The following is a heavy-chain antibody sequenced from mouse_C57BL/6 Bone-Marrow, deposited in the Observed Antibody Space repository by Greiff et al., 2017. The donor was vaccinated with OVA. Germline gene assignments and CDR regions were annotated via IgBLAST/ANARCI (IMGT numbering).Heavy chain of an antibody. CDR3: AIYYDYDDYFDY. Sequence: DVMLVESGGGLVQPGESLKLSCESNEYEFPSHDMSWVRKTPEKRLELVAAINSDGGSTYYPDTMERRFIISRDNTKKTLYLQMSSLRSEDTALYYCAIYYDYDDYFDYWGQGTTLTVSS. J-gene: IGHJ2*01. CDR2: INSDGGST. D-gene: IGHD2-4*01. V-gene: IGHV5-2*01. CDR1: EYEFPSHD.